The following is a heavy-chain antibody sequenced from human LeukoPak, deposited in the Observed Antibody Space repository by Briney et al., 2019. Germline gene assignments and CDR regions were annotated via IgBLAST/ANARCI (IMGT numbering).Heavy chain of an antibody. V-gene: IGHV4-59*01. CDR3: AGGDHYYDSSGYSDY. CDR1: GGSISSYY. Sequence: SETLSLTCTVSGGSISSYYWSWIRQPPGKGLEWIGYIYYSGSTNYNPSLKSRVTISVDTSKNQFSLKLSSVTAADTAVYYCAGGDHYYDSSGYSDYWGQGTLVTVSS. D-gene: IGHD3-22*01. CDR2: IYYSGST. J-gene: IGHJ4*02.